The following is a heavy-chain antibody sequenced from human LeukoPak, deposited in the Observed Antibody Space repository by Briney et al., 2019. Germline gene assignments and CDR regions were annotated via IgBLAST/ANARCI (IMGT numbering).Heavy chain of an antibody. CDR1: GGSIRSY. D-gene: IGHD5-24*01. CDR3: ASVEMATNCVDY. V-gene: IGHV4-4*07. Sequence: SETLSLTCTVSGGSIRSYWSWIRQPAGKGLEWIGRIYTSGSTNYNPSLKSRVTISVDTSKNQFSLKLSSVTAADTAVYYCASVEMATNCVDYWGQGTLVTVSS. CDR2: IYTSGST. J-gene: IGHJ4*02.